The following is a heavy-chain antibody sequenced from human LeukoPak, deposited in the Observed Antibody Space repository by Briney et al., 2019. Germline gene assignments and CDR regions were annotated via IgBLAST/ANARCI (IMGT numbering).Heavy chain of an antibody. CDR1: GGSFSGYY. CDR3: ARFERWLQLGDY. CDR2: IHHSGST. V-gene: IGHV4-34*01. J-gene: IGHJ4*02. D-gene: IGHD5-24*01. Sequence: PSETLSLTCAVYGGSFSGYYWSWIPQPPGKGLEWIGEIHHSGSTNYNPSLKSRVTMSVDTSKNQFSLKLSSVTAADTAVYYCARFERWLQLGDYWGQGTLVTVSS.